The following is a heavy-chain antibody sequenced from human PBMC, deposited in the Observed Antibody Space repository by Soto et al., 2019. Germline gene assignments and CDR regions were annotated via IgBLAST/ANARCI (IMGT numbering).Heavy chain of an antibody. CDR2: IFHSGNT. CDR1: SGSIGTTNW. D-gene: IGHD2-8*01. CDR3: ARRTWGMDV. V-gene: IGHV4-4*02. J-gene: IGHJ6*02. Sequence: QVQLQESGPGLVKPSGTLSLTCAVSSGSIGTTNWWSWVRQTPGKGLEWIGEIFHSGNTYYNPSLASRVTISVATSKHQFSLNLRSVTAADTAVYYCARRTWGMDVWGQGPTVTVSS.